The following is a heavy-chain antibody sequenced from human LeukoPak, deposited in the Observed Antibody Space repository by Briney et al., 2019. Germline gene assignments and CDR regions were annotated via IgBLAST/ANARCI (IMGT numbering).Heavy chain of an antibody. J-gene: IGHJ3*02. V-gene: IGHV3-21*01. CDR3: AKDGGSDPDSFDI. Sequence: GGSLRLSCAASGFTFSSYSMNWVRQAPGKGLEWVSSISSSSSYIYYADSVKGRFTISRDNTKNSLYLQMNSLRAEDTAVYYCAKDGGSDPDSFDIWGQGTMVTVSS. CDR1: GFTFSSYS. CDR2: ISSSSSYI. D-gene: IGHD2-15*01.